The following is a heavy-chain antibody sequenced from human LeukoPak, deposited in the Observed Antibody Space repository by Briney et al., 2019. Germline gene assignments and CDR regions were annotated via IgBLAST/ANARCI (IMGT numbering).Heavy chain of an antibody. CDR1: GDSLSNYY. Sequence: SETLSLTCTVSGDSLSNYYWTWIRQSAGKGRQWIGRINTSWNTNYSPYLKRRVTMALDTSKNQFSLNLSAVTAADTPVYYCASERLGFRVDVWGKGTTVTVSS. CDR3: ASERLGFRVDV. J-gene: IGHJ6*04. V-gene: IGHV4-4*07. D-gene: IGHD3-10*01. CDR2: INTSWNT.